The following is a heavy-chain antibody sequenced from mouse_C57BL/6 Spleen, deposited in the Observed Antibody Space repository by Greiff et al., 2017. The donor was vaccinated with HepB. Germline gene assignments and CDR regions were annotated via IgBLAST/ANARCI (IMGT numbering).Heavy chain of an antibody. CDR1: GYTFTDYN. J-gene: IGHJ4*01. CDR2: INPNNGGT. D-gene: IGHD2-3*01. Sequence: VQLQQSGPELVKPGASVKIPCKASGYTFTDYNMDWVKQSHGKSLEWIGDINPNNGGTIYNQKFKGKATLTVDKSSSTAYMELRSLTSEDTAVYYCARTYDGPYAMDYWGQGTSVTVSS. V-gene: IGHV1-18*01. CDR3: ARTYDGPYAMDY.